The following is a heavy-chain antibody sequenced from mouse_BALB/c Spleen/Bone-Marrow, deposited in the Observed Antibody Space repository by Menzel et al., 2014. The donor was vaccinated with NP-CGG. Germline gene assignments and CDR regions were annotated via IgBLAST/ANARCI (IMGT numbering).Heavy chain of an antibody. CDR3: ARASVVPYYFDF. CDR1: GFTFSNYW. V-gene: IGHV1-9*01. Sequence: VQVVESGAELMKPGASVKISCKATGFTFSNYWIDWVKQRPGHGLEWIGEILPGSGTANHNEKFKGKATFTADTSSNTAYMQLSSLTSEDSALYYCARASVVPYYFDFWGQGTTLTISS. CDR2: ILPGSGTA. D-gene: IGHD1-1*01. J-gene: IGHJ2*01.